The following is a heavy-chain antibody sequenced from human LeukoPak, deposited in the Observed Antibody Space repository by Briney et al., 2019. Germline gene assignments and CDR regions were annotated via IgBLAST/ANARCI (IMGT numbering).Heavy chain of an antibody. CDR3: ARWTTTYLDY. CDR1: GGTFSSYA. CDR2: TDPIGGST. J-gene: IGHJ4*02. V-gene: IGHV1-46*01. Sequence: PGASVKVSCKASGGTFSSYAISWVRQAPGQGLEWMGITDPIGGSTNYAQKFQGRVTMTRDTSTSTVYMELSSLRSEDSAVYYCARWTTTYLDYWGQGTLVTVSS. D-gene: IGHD4-11*01.